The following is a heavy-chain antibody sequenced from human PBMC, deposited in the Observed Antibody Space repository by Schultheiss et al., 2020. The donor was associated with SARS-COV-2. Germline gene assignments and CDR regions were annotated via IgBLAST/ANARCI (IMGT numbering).Heavy chain of an antibody. V-gene: IGHV3-21*01. CDR3: ASSGDSSGSRYDFQH. CDR2: ISSSSSYI. J-gene: IGHJ1*01. Sequence: GGSLRLSCAASGFTFSSYWMSWVRQAPGKGLEWVPSISSSSSYIYYADSVKGRFTISRDNAKNSLYLQMNSLRAEDTAVYYCASSGDSSGSRYDFQHWGQGTLVTVSS. D-gene: IGHD6-19*01. CDR1: GFTFSSYW.